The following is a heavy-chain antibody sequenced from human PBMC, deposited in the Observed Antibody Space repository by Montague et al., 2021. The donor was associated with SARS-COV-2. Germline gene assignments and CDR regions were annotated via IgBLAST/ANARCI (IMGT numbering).Heavy chain of an antibody. J-gene: IGHJ4*02. CDR1: GDSISYFY. V-gene: IGHV4-4*07. CDR2: VYTTGST. Sequence: ETRSLTCTVSGDSISYFYWSWIRQPAGKGLEWIGRVYTTGSTNYNPSLKSRVTISGDTSRNQFSLRLTSVTAADTAMYYCARAVIYGGYAFAYFDFRGQGVLVTVSS. D-gene: IGHD5-12*01. CDR3: ARAVIYGGYAFAYFDF.